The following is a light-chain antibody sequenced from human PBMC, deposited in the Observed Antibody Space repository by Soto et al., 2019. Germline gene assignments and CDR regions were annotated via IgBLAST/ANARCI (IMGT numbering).Light chain of an antibody. CDR1: QTINSY. V-gene: IGKV1-39*01. CDR3: QQSYGTPFT. Sequence: DIQMTQSPPSLSASVGDRVSITCRASQTINSYVNWYQHKPGQAPKLLMYTASTLHTGVPSRFSGSGSGTHFTLTISSLQPEDFATYFCQQSYGTPFTFGPGTRLDVK. CDR2: TAS. J-gene: IGKJ3*01.